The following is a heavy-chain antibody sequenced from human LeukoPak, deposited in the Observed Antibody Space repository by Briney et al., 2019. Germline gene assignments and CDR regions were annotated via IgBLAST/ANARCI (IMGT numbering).Heavy chain of an antibody. CDR2: ISSSSSYI. Sequence: GGSLRLSCAASGFTFSSYSMNWVRQAPGKGLEWVSSISSSSSYIYYADSVKGRFTISRDNAKNSLYLQMNSLRAEDTAVYYCAKAGLTGLDYWGQGTLVTVSS. CDR3: AKAGLTGLDY. D-gene: IGHD3/OR15-3a*01. CDR1: GFTFSSYS. V-gene: IGHV3-21*01. J-gene: IGHJ4*02.